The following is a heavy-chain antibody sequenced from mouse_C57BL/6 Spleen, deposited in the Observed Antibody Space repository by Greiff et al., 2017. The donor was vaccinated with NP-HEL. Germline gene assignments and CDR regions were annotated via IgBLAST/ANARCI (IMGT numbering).Heavy chain of an antibody. CDR2: IRNKANGYTT. D-gene: IGHD2-4*01. CDR1: GFTFTDYY. CDR3: AREDYDRGYFDY. Sequence: DVMLVESGGGLVQPGGSLSLSCAASGFTFTDYYMSWVRQPPGKALEWLGFIRNKANGYTTEYSASVKGRFTISRDNSQSILYLQMNALRAEDSATYYCAREDYDRGYFDYWGQGTTLTVSS. V-gene: IGHV7-3*01. J-gene: IGHJ2*01.